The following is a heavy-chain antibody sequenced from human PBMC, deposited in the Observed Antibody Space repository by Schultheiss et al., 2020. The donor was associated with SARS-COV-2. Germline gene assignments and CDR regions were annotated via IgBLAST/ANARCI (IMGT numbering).Heavy chain of an antibody. J-gene: IGHJ4*02. CDR1: GFTFSNYG. V-gene: IGHV3-23*01. CDR2: ISGSGGST. CDR3: ARDVSHYYDGSGYYYYFDS. Sequence: GESLKISCAASGFTFSNYGMHWVRQAPGKGLEWVSAISGSGGSTYYADSVKGRFTISRDNSKNTLYLQMSSLRAEDTAVYYCARDVSHYYDGSGYYYYFDSWGQGTPVTVSS. D-gene: IGHD3-22*01.